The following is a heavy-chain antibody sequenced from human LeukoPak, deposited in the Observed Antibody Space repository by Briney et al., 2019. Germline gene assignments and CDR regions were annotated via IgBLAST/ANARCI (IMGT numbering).Heavy chain of an antibody. CDR3: ARHELYCSGGSCYSGTAIDY. D-gene: IGHD2-15*01. CDR1: GYSFTSYW. J-gene: IGHJ4*02. Sequence: GESLKISCKGSGYSFTSYWIGWVRQMPGKGLEWMGIIYPGDSDTRYSPSFQGQVTISADKSISTAYLQWSSLKASDTAMYYCARHELYCSGGSCYSGTAIDYWGQGTLVTVSS. CDR2: IYPGDSDT. V-gene: IGHV5-51*01.